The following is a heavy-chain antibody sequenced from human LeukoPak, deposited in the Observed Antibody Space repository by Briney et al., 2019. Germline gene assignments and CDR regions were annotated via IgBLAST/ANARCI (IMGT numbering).Heavy chain of an antibody. CDR1: GGSISSGGYS. CDR3: AKDRGSSGWLSGFDP. V-gene: IGHV3-23*01. CDR2: ISGSGGST. D-gene: IGHD6-19*01. J-gene: IGHJ5*02. Sequence: PSETLSLTCAVSGGSISSGGYSWSWVRQAPGKGLEWVSAISGSGGSTYYADSVKGRFTISRDNSKNTLYLQMNSLRAEDTAVYYCAKDRGSSGWLSGFDPWGQGTLVTVSS.